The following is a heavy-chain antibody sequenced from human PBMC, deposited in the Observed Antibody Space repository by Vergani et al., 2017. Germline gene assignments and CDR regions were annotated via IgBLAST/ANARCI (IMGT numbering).Heavy chain of an antibody. D-gene: IGHD3-3*01. CDR3: ARRGGDFWGGYWGFDY. V-gene: IGHV4-39*01. J-gene: IGHJ4*02. CDR2: IDYSGST. CDR1: GGSISSSSDY. Sequence: QLQLQESGPGLVKPSETLSLTCTVSGGSISSSSDYWGWIRQPPGEGLGWIGCIDYSGSTYYNPSLQSRVTISVDTSKNQFSLKLSSVTAADTAVYYCARRGGDFWGGYWGFDYWGQGTLVTVSS.